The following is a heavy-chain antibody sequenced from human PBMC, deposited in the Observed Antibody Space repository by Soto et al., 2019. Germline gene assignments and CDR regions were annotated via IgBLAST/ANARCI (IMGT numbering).Heavy chain of an antibody. D-gene: IGHD1-26*01. J-gene: IGHJ6*02. V-gene: IGHV4-59*08. CDR1: GGSISDYY. Sequence: PSETLSLTCTVSGGSISDYYWSWIRQPPGKGLEWIGYIYYSGTTNYSPSLKSRVTISVDTSKNQFSLKLSSVTAADSAIYYCARQSGGYYYYGMDVWGQGTTVTV. CDR2: IYYSGTT. CDR3: ARQSGGYYYYGMDV.